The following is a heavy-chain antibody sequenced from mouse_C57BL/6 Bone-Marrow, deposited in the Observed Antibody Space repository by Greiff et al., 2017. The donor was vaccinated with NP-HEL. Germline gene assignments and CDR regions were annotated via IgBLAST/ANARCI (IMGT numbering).Heavy chain of an antibody. Sequence: EVQLQQSGPELVKPGASVKISCKASGYTFTDYYMNLVKQSHGKSLEWIGDINPNNGGTSYNQKFKGKATLTVDKSSSTAYMELRSLTSEDSAVYYCARGGGPLDYWGQGTTLTVSS. V-gene: IGHV1-26*01. D-gene: IGHD1-1*02. CDR3: ARGGGPLDY. J-gene: IGHJ2*01. CDR1: GYTFTDYY. CDR2: INPNNGGT.